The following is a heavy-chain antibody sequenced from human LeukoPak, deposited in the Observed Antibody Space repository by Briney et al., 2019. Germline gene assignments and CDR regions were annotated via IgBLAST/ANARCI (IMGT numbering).Heavy chain of an antibody. CDR3: ARSSRRSAWFDP. J-gene: IGHJ5*02. Sequence: PSETLSLTCTVSGGSISTYFWSWIRQPPGKGLEWIGYIYYSGSTSYNPSLKSRLTISVDTSKNQFSLKLRSVTAADTAIYYCARSSRRSAWFDPWGQGTLVTVSS. D-gene: IGHD6-6*01. CDR2: IYYSGST. CDR1: GGSISTYF. V-gene: IGHV4-59*01.